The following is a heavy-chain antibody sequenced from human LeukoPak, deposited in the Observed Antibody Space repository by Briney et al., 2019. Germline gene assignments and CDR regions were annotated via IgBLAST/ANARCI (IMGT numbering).Heavy chain of an antibody. CDR2: INPNSGGT. V-gene: IGHV1-2*02. CDR3: ARDSRTYSGYSYGLFDY. CDR1: GYTFTGYY. Sequence: VASVKVSFKASGYTFTGYYMHWVRQAPGQGLEWMGWINPNSGGTNYAQKFQGRVTMTRDTSISTAYMELSRLRSDDTAVYYCARDSRTYSGYSYGLFDYWGQGTLVTVSS. J-gene: IGHJ4*02. D-gene: IGHD5-18*01.